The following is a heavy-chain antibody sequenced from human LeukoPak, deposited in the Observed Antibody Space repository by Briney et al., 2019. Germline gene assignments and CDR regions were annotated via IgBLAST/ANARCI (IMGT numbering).Heavy chain of an antibody. CDR3: ARESSQLWLRGYGGENAFDI. V-gene: IGHV4-61*01. J-gene: IGHJ3*02. Sequence: PSETLSLTCTVSGGSISSSSYYWGWIRQPPGKGLEWIGYIYYSGSTNYNPSLKSRVTISVDTSKNQFSLKLSSVTAADTAVYYCARESSQLWLRGYGGENAFDIWAKGQWSPSLQ. D-gene: IGHD5-18*01. CDR2: IYYSGST. CDR1: GGSISSSSYY.